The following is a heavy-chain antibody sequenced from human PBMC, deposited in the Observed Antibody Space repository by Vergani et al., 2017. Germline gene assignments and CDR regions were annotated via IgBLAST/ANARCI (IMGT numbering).Heavy chain of an antibody. J-gene: IGHJ4*02. CDR3: ARAKYCSGGSCCFDY. CDR2: ISSSSSTI. CDR1: GFTFSSYS. V-gene: IGHV3-48*01. D-gene: IGHD2-15*01. Sequence: EVQLVESGGGLVQPGGSLRLSCAASGFTFSSYSMNRVRQAPGKGLEWVSYISSSSSTIYYADSVKGRFTISRDNAKNSLYLQMNSLRAEDTAVYYCARAKYCSGGSCCFDYWGQGTLVTVSS.